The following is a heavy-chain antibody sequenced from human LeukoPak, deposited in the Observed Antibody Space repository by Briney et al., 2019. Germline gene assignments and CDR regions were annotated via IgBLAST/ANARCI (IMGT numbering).Heavy chain of an antibody. CDR2: IYYSGST. D-gene: IGHD3-22*01. Sequence: SETLSLTCTVSGGFISSSSYYWGWIRQPPGKGLEWIGSIYYSGSTYYNPSLKSRVTISVDTSKNQFSLKLNSVTAADTAVYYCARRDYYDSSGYNYWGQGTLVTVSS. J-gene: IGHJ4*02. CDR3: ARRDYYDSSGYNY. V-gene: IGHV4-39*01. CDR1: GGFISSSSYY.